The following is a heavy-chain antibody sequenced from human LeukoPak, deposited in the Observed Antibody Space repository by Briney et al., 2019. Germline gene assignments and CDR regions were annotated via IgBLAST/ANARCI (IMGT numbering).Heavy chain of an antibody. CDR1: GFTVSSNY. CDR3: AGDKTTGGWYEFDY. CDR2: ISNDGDT. V-gene: IGHV3-53*01. D-gene: IGHD6-19*01. Sequence: GGSLRLSCAASGFTVSSNYMSWVRQGPGKGLECVSVISNDGDTYYADSVKGRFTISRDTSKNTVSLQTNSLRAEDTAVYYCAGDKTTGGWYEFDYWGQGTLVTVSS. J-gene: IGHJ4*02.